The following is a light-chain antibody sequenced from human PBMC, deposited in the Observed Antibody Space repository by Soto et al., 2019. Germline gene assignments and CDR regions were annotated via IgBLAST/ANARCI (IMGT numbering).Light chain of an antibody. V-gene: IGLV2-8*01. CDR3: SSYAGSNNLGV. Sequence: QSALTQPPSASGSPGQSVTISCTGTSSDVGGYKYVSWYQQHPGKAPKLMIVEVNKRPSGVPDRFSGSKSGNTASLTVSGLQAEDEADYYCSSYAGSNNLGVFGTGTKVTVL. J-gene: IGLJ1*01. CDR1: SSDVGGYKY. CDR2: EVN.